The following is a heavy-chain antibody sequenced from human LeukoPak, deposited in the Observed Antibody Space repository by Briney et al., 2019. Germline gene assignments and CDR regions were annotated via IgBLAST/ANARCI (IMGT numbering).Heavy chain of an antibody. CDR1: GFTFSSYG. J-gene: IGHJ4*02. CDR2: ISYDGSNK. Sequence: GGSLRLSCAASGFTFSSYGMHWVRQAPGKGLEWVAVISYDGSNKYYADSVKGRFTISRDNSKNTLYLQMNSLRAEDTAVYYCAKDLGYCSGGSCDYFDYWGQGTLVTVSS. V-gene: IGHV3-30*18. CDR3: AKDLGYCSGGSCDYFDY. D-gene: IGHD2-15*01.